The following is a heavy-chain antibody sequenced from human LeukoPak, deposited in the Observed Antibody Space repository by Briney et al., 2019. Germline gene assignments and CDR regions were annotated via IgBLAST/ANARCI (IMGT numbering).Heavy chain of an antibody. J-gene: IGHJ5*02. CDR3: ARAISAYCSSTSCSNWFDP. Sequence: SETLSLTCTVSGGSISSYYWSWIRQPPGKGLEWIGYIYTSGSTNYNPSLKSRVTISVDTSKNQFSLKLSSVTAADTAVYYCARAISAYCSSTSCSNWFDPWGQGTLVTVSS. V-gene: IGHV4-4*09. CDR1: GGSISSYY. D-gene: IGHD2-2*01. CDR2: IYTSGST.